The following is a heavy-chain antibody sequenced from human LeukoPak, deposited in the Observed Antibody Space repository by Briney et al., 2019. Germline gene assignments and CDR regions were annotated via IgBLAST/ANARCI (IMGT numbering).Heavy chain of an antibody. CDR3: ARETDYGDYGMDV. CDR2: INPSGGST. CDR1: GYTFTSYY. Sequence: ASVKVSCKASGYTFTSYYMHWVRQAPGQGLEWMGIINPSGGSTSYAQKFQGRVTMTRDTSTSTVYMELNSLSADDTAVYYCARETDYGDYGMDVWGQGTTVTVSS. J-gene: IGHJ6*02. V-gene: IGHV1-46*01. D-gene: IGHD4-17*01.